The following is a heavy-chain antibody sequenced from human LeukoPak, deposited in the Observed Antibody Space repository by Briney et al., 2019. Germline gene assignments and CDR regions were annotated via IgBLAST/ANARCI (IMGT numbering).Heavy chain of an antibody. CDR2: IRSKAYGGTI. V-gene: IGHV3-49*04. J-gene: IGHJ6*02. Sequence: SLRLSCTASGLTFGDYSLTWVRQAPGKGLEWLSFIRSKAYGGTIEYAASVKGRFSISRDDSQNNAYLQMNSPKTEDTAVYYCIRNVPDWNYAMDVWGHGTTVTVSS. D-gene: IGHD3/OR15-3a*01. CDR3: IRNVPDWNYAMDV. CDR1: GLTFGDYS.